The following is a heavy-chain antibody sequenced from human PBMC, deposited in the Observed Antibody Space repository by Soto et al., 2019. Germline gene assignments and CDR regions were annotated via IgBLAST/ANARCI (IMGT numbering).Heavy chain of an antibody. CDR1: GFTFRRYV. CDR3: AGWGTRGGLVV. D-gene: IGHD3-16*01. Sequence: QVQLVESGGGVVQPGTSLRLSCVGSGFTFRRYVIHWVRQAPGKGLEWVALTSYDGSNNFYGDSVKGRFTISRHNSRNTVELQMDSLRFEDTALYCWAGWGTRGGLVVWGQGTLVSVSS. CDR2: TSYDGSNN. J-gene: IGHJ4*02. V-gene: IGHV3-33*05.